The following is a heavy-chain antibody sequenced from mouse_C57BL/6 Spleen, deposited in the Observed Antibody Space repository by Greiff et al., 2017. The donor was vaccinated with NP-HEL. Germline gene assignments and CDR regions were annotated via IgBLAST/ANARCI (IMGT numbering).Heavy chain of an antibody. CDR3: AGGSSYYYFDY. J-gene: IGHJ2*01. D-gene: IGHD1-1*01. Sequence: LVESGAELVRPGTSVKMSCKASGYTFTNYWIGWAKQRPGHGLEWIGDIYPGGGYTNYNEKFKGKATLTADKSSSTAYMQCSSLTSEDSAIYYCAGGSSYYYFDYWGQGTTLTVSS. CDR1: GYTFTNYW. V-gene: IGHV1-63*01. CDR2: IYPGGGYT.